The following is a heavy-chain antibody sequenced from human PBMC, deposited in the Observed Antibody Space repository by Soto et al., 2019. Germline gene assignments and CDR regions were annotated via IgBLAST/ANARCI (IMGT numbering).Heavy chain of an antibody. CDR1: GGTFSSYT. D-gene: IGHD6-13*01. J-gene: IGHJ6*02. CDR2: IIPILGIA. Sequence: SVKVSCQAAGGTFSSYTISWVRQAPGQGLEWMGRIIPILGIANYAQKFQGRVTITADKSTSTAYMELSSLRSEDTAVYYCASESSRGSSPFGMDVWGQGTTVTVSS. V-gene: IGHV1-69*02. CDR3: ASESSRGSSPFGMDV.